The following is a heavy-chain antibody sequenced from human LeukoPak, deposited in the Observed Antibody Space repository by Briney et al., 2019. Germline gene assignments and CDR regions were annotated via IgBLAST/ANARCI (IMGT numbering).Heavy chain of an antibody. CDR3: AKGHRYCTSGNCNSAIDY. CDR2: ISGSGVST. J-gene: IGHJ4*02. D-gene: IGHD2-15*01. V-gene: IGHV3-23*01. CDR1: GFTFSTYA. Sequence: PGGSLRLSCAASGFTFSTYAMSWVRQAPGKGLEWVSGISGSGVSTNYTDSVKGRFTISRDNSKNTLYLQMSSLGAEDTAVYYCAKGHRYCTSGNCNSAIDYWGQGTLVTVSS.